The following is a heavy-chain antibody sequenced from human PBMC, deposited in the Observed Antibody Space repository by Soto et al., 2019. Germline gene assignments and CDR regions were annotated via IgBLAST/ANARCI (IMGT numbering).Heavy chain of an antibody. Sequence: PGGSLRLSCAASGVTFSSYGMHWVRQAPGKGLEWVAVISYDGSNKYYADSVKGRFTISRDNSKNTLYLQMNSLRAEDTAVYYCAKDPRIAAAGPEDYWGQGTLVTVSS. CDR3: AKDPRIAAAGPEDY. CDR1: GVTFSSYG. J-gene: IGHJ4*02. D-gene: IGHD6-13*01. CDR2: ISYDGSNK. V-gene: IGHV3-30*18.